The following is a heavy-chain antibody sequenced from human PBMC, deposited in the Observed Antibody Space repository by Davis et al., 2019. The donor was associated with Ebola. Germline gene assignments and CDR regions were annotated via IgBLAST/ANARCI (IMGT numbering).Heavy chain of an antibody. CDR3: ARNTSGFGYFDH. J-gene: IGHJ4*02. CDR1: GGSISNPYNY. D-gene: IGHD6-19*01. Sequence: PSETLSLTCTVSGGSISNPYNYWSWIRKPPGKRPEWIATIYYSGSTYYNPSFKSRLIISVDTSTNQFSLKLTSVSAADTAVYYCARNTSGFGYFDHWGQGTLVIVSA. V-gene: IGHV4-39*01. CDR2: IYYSGST.